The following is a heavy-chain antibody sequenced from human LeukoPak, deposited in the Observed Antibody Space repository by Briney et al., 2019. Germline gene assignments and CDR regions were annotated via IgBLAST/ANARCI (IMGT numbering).Heavy chain of an antibody. CDR1: GGSISSGGHY. CDR3: ARDRNGSGSFSWFDY. Sequence: SQTLSLTCTVSGGSISSGGHYWSWIRQHPGKGLEWIGYIYYSGSTFYNPSLSSRVTISVDTSKNQFSLKLSSVTAADTAVYYCARDRNGSGSFSWFDYWGQGTLVTVSS. V-gene: IGHV4-31*03. J-gene: IGHJ4*02. CDR2: IYYSGST. D-gene: IGHD3-10*01.